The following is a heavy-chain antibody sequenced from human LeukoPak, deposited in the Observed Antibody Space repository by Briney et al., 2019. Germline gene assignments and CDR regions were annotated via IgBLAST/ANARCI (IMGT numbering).Heavy chain of an antibody. Sequence: ASVKVSCKASGYTFTSYYMHWVQQAPGKGLEWMGLVDPEDGETIYAEKFQGRVTITADTSTDTAYMELSSLRSEDTAVYYCATIEYSSSSRAFDIWGQGTMVTVSS. V-gene: IGHV1-69-2*01. CDR1: GYTFTSYY. D-gene: IGHD6-6*01. CDR2: VDPEDGET. CDR3: ATIEYSSSSRAFDI. J-gene: IGHJ3*02.